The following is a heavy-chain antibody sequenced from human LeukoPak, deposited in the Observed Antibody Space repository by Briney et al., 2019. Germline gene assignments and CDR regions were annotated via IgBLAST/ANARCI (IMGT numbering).Heavy chain of an antibody. V-gene: IGHV3-30*04. CDR3: AKERSSSGGSSDGYFDY. CDR1: GFTFSSYA. D-gene: IGHD2-15*01. Sequence: AGGSLRLSCAASGFTFSSYAMHWVRQAPGKGLEWVAVISYDGSNKYYADSVKGRFTISRDNSKNTLYLQMNSLRVEDTALYYCAKERSSSGGSSDGYFDYWGQGTLVTVSS. J-gene: IGHJ4*02. CDR2: ISYDGSNK.